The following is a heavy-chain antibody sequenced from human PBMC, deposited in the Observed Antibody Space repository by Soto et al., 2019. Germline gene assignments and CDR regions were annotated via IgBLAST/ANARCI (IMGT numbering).Heavy chain of an antibody. CDR1: GGTFSGYA. CDR3: ARDRNSGWSYYYYYYGMDV. V-gene: IGHV1-69*13. CDR2: IIPIFGTA. D-gene: IGHD6-19*01. J-gene: IGHJ6*02. Sequence: GASVKVSCKAFGGTFSGYAISWVRQAPGQGLEWMGGIIPIFGTANYAQKFQGRVTITADESTSTAYTELSSLRSEDTAVYYCARDRNSGWSYYYYYYGMDVWGQGTTVTVSS.